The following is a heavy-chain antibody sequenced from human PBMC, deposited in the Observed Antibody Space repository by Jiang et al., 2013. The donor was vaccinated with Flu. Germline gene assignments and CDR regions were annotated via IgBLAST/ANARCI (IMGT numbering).Heavy chain of an antibody. J-gene: IGHJ6*02. CDR3: ARGPTGIGYCSGGSCKSYYYYGMDV. Sequence: MGIINPSGGSTSYAQKFQGRVTMTRDTSTSTVYMELSSLRSEDTAVYYCARGPTGIGYCSGGSCKSYYYYGMDVWGQGTTVTVSS. V-gene: IGHV1-46*01. D-gene: IGHD2-15*01. CDR2: INPSGGST.